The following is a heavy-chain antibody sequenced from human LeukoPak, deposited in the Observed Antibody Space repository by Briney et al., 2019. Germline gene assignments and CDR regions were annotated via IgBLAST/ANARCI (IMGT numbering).Heavy chain of an antibody. CDR3: AKFGSTSGRGFDP. J-gene: IGHJ5*02. Sequence: PSETLSLTCGVSGFSISSDSYWGWIRQPPGKGLEWIGTIYYSGATYYSPSLKSRVTISLDTSKNHFSLRLTSVTAADTAVYYCAKFGSTSGRGFDPWGQGTLVTVSS. CDR2: IYYSGAT. CDR1: GFSISSDSY. D-gene: IGHD2-2*01. V-gene: IGHV4-38-2*01.